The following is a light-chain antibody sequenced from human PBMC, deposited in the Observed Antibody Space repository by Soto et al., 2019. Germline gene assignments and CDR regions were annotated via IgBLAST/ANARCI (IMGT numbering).Light chain of an antibody. CDR1: SSGVGGCNF. V-gene: IGLV2-14*01. CDR2: EVS. CDR3: FSYRSTGILL. Sequence: QSVLTQPASVSWTTGQSITISCIGTSSGVGGCNFVAWYQQHPGKAPNLMIYEVSNRPSGVSTRFSGSKSGNTASLTISGLQAEDEADYYCFSYRSTGILLFGGGTKVTVL. J-gene: IGLJ2*01.